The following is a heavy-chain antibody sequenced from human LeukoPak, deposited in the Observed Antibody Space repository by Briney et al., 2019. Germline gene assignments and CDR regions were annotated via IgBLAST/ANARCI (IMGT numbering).Heavy chain of an antibody. Sequence: GSLRLSCAASGFTGSRNYMSWVRQAPGKGLEWVSATHSSGGTYYADSVKGRFTISRDTSKNTLYLQINSLSVEDTAVYYCFVFGDSNHWGQGTLVTISS. CDR1: GFTGSRNY. CDR3: FVFGDSNH. D-gene: IGHD4-17*01. CDR2: THSSGGT. J-gene: IGHJ5*02. V-gene: IGHV3-53*01.